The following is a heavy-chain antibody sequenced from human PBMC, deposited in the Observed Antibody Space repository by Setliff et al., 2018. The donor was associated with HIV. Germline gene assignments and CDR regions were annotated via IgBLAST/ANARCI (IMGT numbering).Heavy chain of an antibody. CDR1: GLIFSSYE. Sequence: GGSLRLSCAASGLIFSSYEMNWVRQAPGKGLEWISFIGGHGSTIYYADSVKGRFTISRDNAKNSLYLQMNSLRAEDTAVYYCARAWDGYSYGYYYWGQGTLVTVSS. V-gene: IGHV3-48*03. CDR2: IGGHGSTI. D-gene: IGHD5-18*01. CDR3: ARAWDGYSYGYYY. J-gene: IGHJ4*02.